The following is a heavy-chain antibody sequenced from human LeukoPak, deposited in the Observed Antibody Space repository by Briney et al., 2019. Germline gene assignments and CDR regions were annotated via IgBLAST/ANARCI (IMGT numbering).Heavy chain of an antibody. D-gene: IGHD3-3*01. CDR2: INHSGST. Sequence: TTSETLSLTCAVYGGSFSGYYWSWIRQPPGKGLEWIGEINHSGSTYYNPSLKSRVTISVDTSKNQFSLKLSSVTAADTAVYYCARQVRFTIFGVVIGYFDYWGQGTLVTVSS. J-gene: IGHJ4*02. CDR3: ARQVRFTIFGVVIGYFDY. V-gene: IGHV4-34*01. CDR1: GGSFSGYY.